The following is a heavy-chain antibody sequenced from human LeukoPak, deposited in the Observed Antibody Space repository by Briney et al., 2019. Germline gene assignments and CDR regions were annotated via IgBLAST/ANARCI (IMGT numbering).Heavy chain of an antibody. V-gene: IGHV4-39*07. CDR2: IYYSGST. Sequence: SETLSLTCTVSGGSISSSSYYWGWLRQPPGKGLEWIGSIYYSGSTYYNPSLKSRVTISVNTSKNQFSLKLSSVTAADTAVYYCARESGITIFGVVIRHFDYWGQGTLVTVSS. CDR3: ARESGITIFGVVIRHFDY. CDR1: GGSISSSSYY. J-gene: IGHJ4*02. D-gene: IGHD3-3*01.